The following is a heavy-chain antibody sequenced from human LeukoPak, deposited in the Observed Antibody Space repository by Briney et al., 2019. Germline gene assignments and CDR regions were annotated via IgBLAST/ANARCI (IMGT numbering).Heavy chain of an antibody. J-gene: IGHJ4*02. D-gene: IGHD5-18*01. CDR2: ISSSSSYI. V-gene: IGHV3-21*01. CDR3: ARAPTMVTTYYFDY. CDR1: GFTFSSYS. Sequence: GGSLRLSCAASGFTFSSYSMNWVRQAPGKGLEWVSSISSSSSYIYYADSVKGRFTISRDNAKNSLYQQMNSLRAEDTAVYYCARAPTMVTTYYFDYWGQGTLVTVSS.